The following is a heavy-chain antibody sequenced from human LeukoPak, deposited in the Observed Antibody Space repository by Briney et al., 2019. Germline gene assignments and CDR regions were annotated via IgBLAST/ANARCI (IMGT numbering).Heavy chain of an antibody. CDR3: AKDPSPQYCSGGSCYSERDYYYYGMDV. Sequence: GRSLRLSCAASGFTFSSYGMHWVRQAPGKGLEWVAVISYDGSNKYYADSVKGRFTISRDNSKNTLYLQMSSLRAEDTAVYYCAKDPSPQYCSGGSCYSERDYYYYGMDVWGQGTTVTVSS. D-gene: IGHD2-15*01. J-gene: IGHJ6*02. V-gene: IGHV3-30*18. CDR2: ISYDGSNK. CDR1: GFTFSSYG.